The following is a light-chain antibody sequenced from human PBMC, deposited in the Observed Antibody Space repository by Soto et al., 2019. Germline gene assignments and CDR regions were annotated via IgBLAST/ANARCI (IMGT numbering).Light chain of an antibody. CDR1: QSVSSY. CDR3: QQRSNWPT. V-gene: IGKV3-11*01. Sequence: DIVLTQSPATLSLSPGERATLSCRASQSVSSYLAWYQQKPCQAPRLLIYDASNRTTGIPARFSGSESGTEFTLTISSLEPEDSALYYCQQRSNWPTFGQGTRLEI. CDR2: DAS. J-gene: IGKJ5*01.